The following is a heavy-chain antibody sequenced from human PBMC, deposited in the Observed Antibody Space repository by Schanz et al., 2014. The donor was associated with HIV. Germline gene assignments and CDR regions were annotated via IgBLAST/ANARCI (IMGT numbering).Heavy chain of an antibody. V-gene: IGHV1-18*01. CDR1: GYTFTNYG. Sequence: QVQLVQSGPEVKKPGASVTVSCKASGYTFTNYGINWVRQAPGQGLEWMGWISAYNGNTNYAQKLQGRVTMTTDTSTSTAYMDLRSLRSDDTAVYYCARGAAEMATMTPWRYWGQGTLVTVSS. J-gene: IGHJ4*02. CDR2: ISAYNGNT. D-gene: IGHD5-12*01. CDR3: ARGAAEMATMTPWRY.